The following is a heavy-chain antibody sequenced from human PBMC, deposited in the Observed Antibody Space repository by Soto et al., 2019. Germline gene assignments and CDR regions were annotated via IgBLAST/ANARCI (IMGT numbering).Heavy chain of an antibody. D-gene: IGHD3-3*01. J-gene: IGHJ4*02. CDR2: IRSKANSYAT. V-gene: IGHV3-73*02. CDR3: ARGVYDFWSGHPKGLDY. CDR1: GFIFSGTA. Sequence: EVQLVESGGGLVQPGGSLKLSCAASGFIFSGTAMEWVRQASGKGLEWVGRIRSKANSYATAYAVSVKGRFTISRDDSRNTADLQMNSLKTEDTAVYYCARGVYDFWSGHPKGLDYWGQGTVVTVSS.